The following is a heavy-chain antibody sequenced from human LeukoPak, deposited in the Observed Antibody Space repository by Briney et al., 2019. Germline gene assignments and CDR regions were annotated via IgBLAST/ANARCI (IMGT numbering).Heavy chain of an antibody. D-gene: IGHD1-26*01. CDR2: INPNSGGT. CDR1: GYTFTGYY. CDR3: ARDRGARVYYYMDV. V-gene: IGHV1-2*02. Sequence: ASVKVSCKASGYTFTGYYMHWVRQAPGQGLEWMGWINPNSGGTNYAQKFQGRVTMTRDTSISTAYMELSRLRSGDTAVYYCARDRGARVYYYMDVWGKGTTVTISS. J-gene: IGHJ6*03.